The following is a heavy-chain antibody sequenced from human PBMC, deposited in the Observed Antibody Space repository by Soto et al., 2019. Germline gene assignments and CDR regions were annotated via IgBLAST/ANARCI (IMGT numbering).Heavy chain of an antibody. J-gene: IGHJ6*02. CDR2: SYYTGST. V-gene: IGHV4-59*01. Sequence: SETLSLTCTVSGGSISSYYWSWIRQPPGKGLEWIGYSYYTGSTNYNPSLKSRVTISVDTSKNQFSLKLGSVTAADTAVYYCARDLWGYCGTDCFPLDVWGQGTTVTVSS. CDR3: ARDLWGYCGTDCFPLDV. D-gene: IGHD2-21*02. CDR1: GGSISSYY.